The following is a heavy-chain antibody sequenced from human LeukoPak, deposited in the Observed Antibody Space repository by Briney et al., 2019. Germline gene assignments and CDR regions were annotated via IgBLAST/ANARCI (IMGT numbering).Heavy chain of an antibody. J-gene: IGHJ5*02. Sequence: SETLSLTCTVSGGSISSYYWSWIRQPPGKGLEWIGYIYYSGSTNYNPSLKSRVTISVDTSKNQFSLKLSSVTAADTAVYYCARDVGMSGMVRGVKSRANWFDPWGRGTLVTVSS. CDR2: IYYSGST. D-gene: IGHD3-10*01. CDR1: GGSISSYY. CDR3: ARDVGMSGMVRGVKSRANWFDP. V-gene: IGHV4-59*12.